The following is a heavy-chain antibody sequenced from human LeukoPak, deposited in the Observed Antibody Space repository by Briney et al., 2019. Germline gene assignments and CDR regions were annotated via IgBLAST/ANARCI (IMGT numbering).Heavy chain of an antibody. Sequence: GGSLRLSCAASGFTFDDYGMSWVRQALGKGLEWVSGLNWNGGSTSYADSVKGRFTISRDNAKNSLYLQMNSLRAEDTALYHCAREKSGTYYKVFDYWGQGTLVTVSS. V-gene: IGHV3-20*01. CDR3: AREKSGTYYKVFDY. CDR2: LNWNGGST. D-gene: IGHD3-10*01. CDR1: GFTFDDYG. J-gene: IGHJ4*02.